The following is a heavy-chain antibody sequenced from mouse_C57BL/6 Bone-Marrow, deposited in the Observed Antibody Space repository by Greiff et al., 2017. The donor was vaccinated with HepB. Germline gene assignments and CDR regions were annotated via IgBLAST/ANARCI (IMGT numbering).Heavy chain of an antibody. J-gene: IGHJ4*01. CDR2: ISDGGSYT. V-gene: IGHV5-4*03. CDR1: GFTFSSYA. D-gene: IGHD2-4*01. Sequence: EVNVVESGGGLVKPGGSLKLSCAASGFTFSSYAMSWVRQTPEKRLEWVATISDGGSYTYYPDNVKGRFTISRDNAKNNLYLQMSHLKSEDTAMYYCARVGYDYDVGAMDYWGQGTSVTVSS. CDR3: ARVGYDYDVGAMDY.